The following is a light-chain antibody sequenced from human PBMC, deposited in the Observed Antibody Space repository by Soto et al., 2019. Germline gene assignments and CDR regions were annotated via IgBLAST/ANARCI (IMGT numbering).Light chain of an antibody. CDR2: GAS. CDR3: QQYDITPPNT. Sequence: EIVLTQSPGTLSLSPGEGATLSCRASQIVRSTYLAWFQQKPGQAPRLLIYGASTRATGIPDRFSGSGSGTDFTLTISGLEPKDFGLYYCQQYDITPPNTFDGGTKVEV. J-gene: IGKJ4*01. CDR1: QIVRSTY. V-gene: IGKV3-20*01.